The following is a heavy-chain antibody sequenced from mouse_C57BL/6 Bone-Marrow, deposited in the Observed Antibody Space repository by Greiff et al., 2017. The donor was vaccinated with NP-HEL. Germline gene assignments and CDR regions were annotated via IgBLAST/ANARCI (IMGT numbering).Heavy chain of an antibody. J-gene: IGHJ4*01. Sequence: QVQLKESGAELVKPGASVKISCKASGYAFSSYWMNWVKQRPGKGLEWIGQIYPGDGDTNYNGKFKGKATLTADKSSSTAYMQLSSLTSEDSAVYFCARYYYGSRDYAMDYWGQGTSVTVSS. CDR1: GYAFSSYW. CDR3: ARYYYGSRDYAMDY. V-gene: IGHV1-80*01. D-gene: IGHD1-1*01. CDR2: IYPGDGDT.